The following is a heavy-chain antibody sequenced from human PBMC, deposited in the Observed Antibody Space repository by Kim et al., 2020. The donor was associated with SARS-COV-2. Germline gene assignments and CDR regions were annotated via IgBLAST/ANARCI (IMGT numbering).Heavy chain of an antibody. J-gene: IGHJ6*02. CDR2: INHSGST. D-gene: IGHD6-19*01. V-gene: IGHV4-34*01. Sequence: SETLSLTCAVYGGSFSGYYWSWIRQPPGKGLEWIGEINHSGSTNYNPSLKSRVTISVDTSKNQFSLKLSSVTAADTAVYYCARSSFQWLARYGMDVWGQGTTVTVSS. CDR3: ARSSFQWLARYGMDV. CDR1: GGSFSGYY.